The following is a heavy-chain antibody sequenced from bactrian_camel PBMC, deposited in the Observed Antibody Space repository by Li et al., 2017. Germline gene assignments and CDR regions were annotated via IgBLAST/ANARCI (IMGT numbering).Heavy chain of an antibody. V-gene: IGHV3S26*01. Sequence: HVQLVESGGGSVQAGGSLRLACAASGYTGNNCCMGWFRQAPGKEREGVATIEAYGTTTYADSVKGRFTISRDNAKKMLYLQMNSLKPEDTAMYYCALVRAFCPRNKADFTYWGQGTQVTVS. J-gene: IGHJ6*01. D-gene: IGHD1*01. CDR3: ALVRAFCPRNKADFTY. CDR2: IEAYGTT. CDR1: GYTGNNCC.